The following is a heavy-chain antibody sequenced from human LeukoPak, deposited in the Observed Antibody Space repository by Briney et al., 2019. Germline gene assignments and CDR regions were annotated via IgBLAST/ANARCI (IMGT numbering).Heavy chain of an antibody. CDR2: IKSKTDGGTT. J-gene: IGHJ1*01. CDR1: GFTFSNAW. CDR3: TTDRYWSGITCREYFQH. Sequence: GGSLRLSCAASGFTFSNAWMSWVRQAPGKGLEWVGRIKSKTDGGTTDYAAPVKGRITNSRDDSKNTLYLQMNSLKNEDTAMYYCTTDRYWSGITCREYFQHWGQGTLVTVSS. V-gene: IGHV3-15*01. D-gene: IGHD2-15*01.